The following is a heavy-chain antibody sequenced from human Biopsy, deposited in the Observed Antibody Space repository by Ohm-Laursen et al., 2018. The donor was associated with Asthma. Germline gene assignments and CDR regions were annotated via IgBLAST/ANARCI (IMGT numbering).Heavy chain of an antibody. CDR3: STNRLWFGQSPYYFDY. V-gene: IGHV3-15*01. CDR2: IKSTNEGGTT. CDR1: GFTFSNAW. J-gene: IGHJ4*02. D-gene: IGHD3-10*01. Sequence: SLRLSCAASGFTFSNAWMSWVRQAPGKGLEWLGRIKSTNEGGTTDYAAAVKGRLTISRDDSQNTLYLQMSSLTTEDTAVYFCSTNRLWFGQSPYYFDYRGQGSLVTVSS.